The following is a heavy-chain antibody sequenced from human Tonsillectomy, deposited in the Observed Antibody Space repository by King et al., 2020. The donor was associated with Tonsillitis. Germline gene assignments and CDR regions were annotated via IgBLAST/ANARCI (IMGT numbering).Heavy chain of an antibody. D-gene: IGHD6-13*01. CDR2: ISWDGGST. CDR3: AKALPRIAAAGSLDY. J-gene: IGHJ4*02. V-gene: IGHV3-43*01. CDR1: GFTFDDYT. Sequence: VQLVESGGVVVQPGGSLRLSCTASGFTFDDYTMHWVRQAPGKGLEWVSLISWDGGSTYYADSVKGRFTISRDNSKNSLYLQMNSLRTEETALYYCAKALPRIAAAGSLDYWGQGTLVTVSS.